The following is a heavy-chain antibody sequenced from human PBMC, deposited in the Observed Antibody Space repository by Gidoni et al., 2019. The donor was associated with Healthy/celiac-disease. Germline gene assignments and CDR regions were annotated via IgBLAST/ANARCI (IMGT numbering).Heavy chain of an antibody. J-gene: IGHJ4*02. D-gene: IGHD3-3*01. CDR1: GFTFSSYA. CDR3: ARVYYDFWSGYSAFDY. V-gene: IGHV3-30-3*01. CDR2: RSYDGSNK. Sequence: QVQLVESGGGVVQPGRSLRLSCAASGFTFSSYAMHWVRQAPGKGLEWVAVRSYDGSNKYYADSVKGRFTISRDNSKNTLYLQMNSLRAEDTAVYYCARVYYDFWSGYSAFDYWGQGTLVTVSS.